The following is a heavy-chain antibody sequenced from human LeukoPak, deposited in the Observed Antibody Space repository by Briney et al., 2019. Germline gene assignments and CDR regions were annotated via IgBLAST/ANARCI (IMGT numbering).Heavy chain of an antibody. V-gene: IGHV3-23*01. CDR1: GFTFSSYA. J-gene: IGHJ5*02. Sequence: GGSLRRSCAASGFTFSSYAMSWVRQAPGKGLEWVSAISGSGGSTYYADSVKGRFTISRDNSKNTLYQQMNSLRAEDTAVYYCAKDLVASSGNWFDPWGQGTLVTVSS. CDR2: ISGSGGST. D-gene: IGHD2-15*01. CDR3: AKDLVASSGNWFDP.